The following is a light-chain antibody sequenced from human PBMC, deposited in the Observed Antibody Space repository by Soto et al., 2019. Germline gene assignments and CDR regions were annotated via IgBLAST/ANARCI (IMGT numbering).Light chain of an antibody. CDR1: QSITTS. CDR3: QQSYSTPYT. V-gene: IGKV1-39*01. Sequence: DIQMTQSPSSRSASVGERVTITCRASQSITTSLNWYQQKAGKAPKLLIYAASSLQSGVPSRFSGSGSGTDFTLTISSLQPEDSATYYCQQSYSTPYTFGQGTKLEIK. J-gene: IGKJ2*01. CDR2: AAS.